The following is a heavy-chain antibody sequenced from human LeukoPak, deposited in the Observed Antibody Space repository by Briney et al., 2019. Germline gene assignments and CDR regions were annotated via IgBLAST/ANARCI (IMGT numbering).Heavy chain of an antibody. CDR3: ARARDSSWDY. V-gene: IGHV3-7*03. D-gene: IGHD6-13*01. Sequence: GGSLRLSCAASGFTLSTYHMNWVRQAPGKGLEWVANIKDDGSEKYYVDSVKGRFTISRDDAKNSLYLQMNSLRAEDTAVYYCARARDSSWDYWGQGTLVTVSS. CDR2: IKDDGSEK. J-gene: IGHJ4*02. CDR1: GFTLSTYH.